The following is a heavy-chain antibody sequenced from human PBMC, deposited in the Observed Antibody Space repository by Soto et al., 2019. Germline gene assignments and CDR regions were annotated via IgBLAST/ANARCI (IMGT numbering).Heavy chain of an antibody. D-gene: IGHD2-15*01. J-gene: IGHJ5*02. CDR3: ARRPVMEVAKYGNWVDP. CDR2: IIPFFGTT. Sequence: QVHLVQSGAEVKKPGSSVKVSCKASGGTFSSYPINWVRQAPGQGLEWMGGIIPFFGTTHSAQKFQGRLTITAAESTSTTSVELTSLRSEDTAVYYCARRPVMEVAKYGNWVDPWGQGTLVTVSS. V-gene: IGHV1-69*01. CDR1: GGTFSSYP.